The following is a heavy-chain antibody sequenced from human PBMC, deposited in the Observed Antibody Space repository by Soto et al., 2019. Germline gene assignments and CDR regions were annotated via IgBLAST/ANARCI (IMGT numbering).Heavy chain of an antibody. CDR2: IYYSGST. CDR1: GGSISSYY. D-gene: IGHD3-22*01. Sequence: SETLSLTCTVSGGSISSYYLSWIRQPPGKGLEWIGYIYYSGSTNYNPSLKSRVTISVDTSKNQFSLKLSSVTAADTAVYYCARESPISIVVAHFDIWGQGTMVTVSS. J-gene: IGHJ3*02. V-gene: IGHV4-59*01. CDR3: ARESPISIVVAHFDI.